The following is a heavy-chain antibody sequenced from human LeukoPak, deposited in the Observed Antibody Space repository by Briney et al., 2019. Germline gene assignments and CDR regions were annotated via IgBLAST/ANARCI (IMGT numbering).Heavy chain of an antibody. CDR3: ARAWNFDY. Sequence: GEPLQISCKGSGSRFTNYWIAWVRQMPGRGLEWMVIINPSDSDTRYSPSLQGQVTISADKSISTAYLQWSSLKASDSAMYYCARAWNFDYWGQGTLVTVSS. V-gene: IGHV5-51*01. J-gene: IGHJ4*02. D-gene: IGHD1-1*01. CDR1: GSRFTNYW. CDR2: INPSDSDT.